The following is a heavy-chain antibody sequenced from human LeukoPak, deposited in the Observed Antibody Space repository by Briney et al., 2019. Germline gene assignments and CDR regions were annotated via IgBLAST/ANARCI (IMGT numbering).Heavy chain of an antibody. CDR2: IWYDGSNK. J-gene: IGHJ4*02. CDR3: ARGGNYDISTGYHPFDY. Sequence: PGRSLRLSCAASGFTFSSYGMHWVRQAPGKGLEWVAVIWYDGSNKYYADSVKGRFTISRDNSKNTLYLQMNSLRAEDTAVYYCARGGNYDISTGYHPFDYWGQGTLVTVSS. D-gene: IGHD3-9*01. CDR1: GFTFSSYG. V-gene: IGHV3-33*01.